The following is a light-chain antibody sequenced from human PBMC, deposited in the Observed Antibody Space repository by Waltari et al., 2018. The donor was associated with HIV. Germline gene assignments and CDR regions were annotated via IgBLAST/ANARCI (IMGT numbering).Light chain of an antibody. Sequence: QSALPQPPSASGSPGQSVTMSCTGTSSDIGGYTYVSWYQQHPGKAPKLIMTEVTKRPSGVPDRFAGSTSGNAASLTVAGLQADDEAHYYCSSYAPTNKFYVLFGGGTTLTVL. J-gene: IGLJ2*01. CDR1: SSDIGGYTY. CDR3: SSYAPTNKFYVL. CDR2: EVT. V-gene: IGLV2-8*01.